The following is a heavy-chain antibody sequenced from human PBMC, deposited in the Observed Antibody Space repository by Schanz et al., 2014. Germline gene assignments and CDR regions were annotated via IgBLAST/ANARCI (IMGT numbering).Heavy chain of an antibody. CDR1: GFTFSSYA. V-gene: IGHV3-23*01. CDR2: ISGSGGST. J-gene: IGHJ4*02. CDR3: AKLSSSGRLAGYFDY. Sequence: EGQLLESGGGLIQPGGSLRLSCAASGFTFSSYAMSWVRQAPGKGLEWDSGISGSGGSTYYADSVKGRFTISRDNSKNTLYLQMSSLRAEDTAIYYCAKLSSSGRLAGYFDYWGQGALVTVSS. D-gene: IGHD6-19*01.